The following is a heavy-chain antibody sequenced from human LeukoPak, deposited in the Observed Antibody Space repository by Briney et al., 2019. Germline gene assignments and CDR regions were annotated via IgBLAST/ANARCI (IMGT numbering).Heavy chain of an antibody. J-gene: IGHJ4*02. Sequence: GGSLRLSCAASGFTFSSYAMHWVRQAPGKGLEWVAVISYDGSNKYYADSVKGRFTISRDNSKNTLYLQMNSLRADDTAVYYCARVRYCSSTSCYFADYWGQGTLVTVSS. D-gene: IGHD2-2*01. V-gene: IGHV3-30-3*01. CDR2: ISYDGSNK. CDR3: ARVRYCSSTSCYFADY. CDR1: GFTFSSYA.